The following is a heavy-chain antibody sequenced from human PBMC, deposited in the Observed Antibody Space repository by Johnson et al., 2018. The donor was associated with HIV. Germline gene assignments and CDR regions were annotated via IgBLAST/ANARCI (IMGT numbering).Heavy chain of an antibody. Sequence: EVQLVESGGGLVQPGGSLRLSCAASGFTFGSFWMTWVRQAPGKGLEWLANINQDGGEKYYVDSVKGRFTISRDNAKNSLYLQMNSLRAEDTAVYFCARVMRGLEAFDIWGQGTMVTVSS. D-gene: IGHD6-19*01. CDR3: ARVMRGLEAFDI. V-gene: IGHV3-7*01. J-gene: IGHJ3*02. CDR1: GFTFGSFW. CDR2: INQDGGEK.